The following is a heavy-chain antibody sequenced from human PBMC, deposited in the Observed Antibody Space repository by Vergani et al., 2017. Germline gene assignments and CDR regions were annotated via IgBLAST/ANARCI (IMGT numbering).Heavy chain of an antibody. Sequence: QVQLQESGPGLVKPSETLSLTCTVSGYSISSGYYWGWIRQPPGKGLEWIGSIYHSGGTYYNPSLKSRVTISVDTSKNQFSLKLSSVTAADTAVDYCARGGWIQLSRGAFDIWGQGTMVTVSS. V-gene: IGHV4-38-2*02. CDR2: IYHSGGT. D-gene: IGHD5-18*01. CDR1: GYSISSGYY. CDR3: ARGGWIQLSRGAFDI. J-gene: IGHJ3*02.